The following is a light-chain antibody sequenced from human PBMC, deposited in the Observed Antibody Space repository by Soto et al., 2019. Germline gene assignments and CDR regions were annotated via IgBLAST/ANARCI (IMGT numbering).Light chain of an antibody. J-gene: IGKJ2*02. CDR3: QQYNSYSSWT. CDR1: QSISSW. V-gene: IGKV1-5*03. CDR2: KAS. Sequence: DIQMTQSPSTLSASVGDRVTITCRASQSISSWLAWYQQKPGKAPKLLIYKASSLESGAPSRFSGSGSGTEFTLTISSLQPDDFATYYCQQYNSYSSWTFGQGTKLEIK.